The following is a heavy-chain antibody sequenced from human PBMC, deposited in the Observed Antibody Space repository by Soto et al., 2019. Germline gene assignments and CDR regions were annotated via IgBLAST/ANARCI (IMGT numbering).Heavy chain of an antibody. V-gene: IGHV1-69*06. Sequence: SVKVSCEASGGTFSSYAISWVRQAPGQGLEWMGGIIPIFGTANYAQKFQGRVTITADKSTSTAYMELSSLRSEDTAVYYCARAGMGSGSYPPHYYGLDVWGQGTTVTVSS. CDR3: ARAGMGSGSYPPHYYGLDV. D-gene: IGHD3-10*01. J-gene: IGHJ6*02. CDR1: GGTFSSYA. CDR2: IIPIFGTA.